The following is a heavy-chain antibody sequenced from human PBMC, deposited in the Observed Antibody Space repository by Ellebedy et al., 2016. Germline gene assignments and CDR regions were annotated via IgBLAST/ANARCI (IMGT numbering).Heavy chain of an antibody. J-gene: IGHJ6*02. CDR3: ASSGYGDSPTHKSKRQYYYGMDV. D-gene: IGHD4-17*01. V-gene: IGHV1-69*10. CDR1: GGNFSSYA. Sequence: ASVKVSCKASGGNFSSYAITWVRQAPGQGLEWMGRIIPMLGIANYTQRFQGRVTITADKSTAPAYLELPSLRFGDTALYFCASSGYGDSPTHKSKRQYYYGMDVWGQGTTVTVSS. CDR2: IIPMLGIA.